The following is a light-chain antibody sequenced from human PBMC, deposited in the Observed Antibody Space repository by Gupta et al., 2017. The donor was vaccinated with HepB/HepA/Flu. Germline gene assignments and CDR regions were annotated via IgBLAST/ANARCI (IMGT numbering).Light chain of an antibody. V-gene: IGLV1-40*01. Sequence: QSVLTQPPSVSGAPGQRVTISCTGSSSNIGAGYDVHWYQQLPGTAPKLLMYGNSNRPSGVPDRFSGSKSGTSASLAITGLQAEDEADYYCQSYDSSRSGVVFGGGTKLTVL. J-gene: IGLJ2*01. CDR3: QSYDSSRSGVV. CDR1: SSNIGAGYD. CDR2: GNS.